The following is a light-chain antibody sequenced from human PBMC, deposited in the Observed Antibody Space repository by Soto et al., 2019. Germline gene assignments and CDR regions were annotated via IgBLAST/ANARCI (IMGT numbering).Light chain of an antibody. V-gene: IGKV3-20*01. Sequence: EIVLTQSPGTLSLSPGERATLSCRASQSVSSSYLAWYQQKPGQAPRLLIYASSSTATGIPDRFSGSGSGTDFTLTISRLEPEDFTVYYCQQYGSSLITFGQGTRLEIK. CDR1: QSVSSSY. J-gene: IGKJ5*01. CDR3: QQYGSSLIT. CDR2: ASS.